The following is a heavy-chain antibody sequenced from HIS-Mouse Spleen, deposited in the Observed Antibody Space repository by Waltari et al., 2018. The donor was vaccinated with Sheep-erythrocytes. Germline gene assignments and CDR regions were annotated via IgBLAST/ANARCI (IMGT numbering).Heavy chain of an antibody. V-gene: IGHV1-69*04. CDR2: IIPILGIA. Sequence: QVQLVQSGAEVKKPGSSVKVSCQASGGPFSSYALSWVRQAPGQGLEWMGRIIPILGIANYAQKFQGRVTITADKSTSTAYMELSSLRSEDTAVYYCAQTGATTPHFDYWGQGTLVTVSS. CDR3: AQTGATTPHFDY. J-gene: IGHJ4*02. D-gene: IGHD1-26*01. CDR1: GGPFSSYA.